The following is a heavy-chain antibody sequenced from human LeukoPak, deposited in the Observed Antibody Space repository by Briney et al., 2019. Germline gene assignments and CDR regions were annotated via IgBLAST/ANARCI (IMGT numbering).Heavy chain of an antibody. CDR3: AKGFGPMDDWYFDL. V-gene: IGHV3-9*03. D-gene: IGHD3-10*01. CDR1: GFTFDDYA. CDR2: LNWNSGGI. J-gene: IGHJ2*01. Sequence: PGGSLRLSCAASGFTFDDYAMHWVRQAPGKGLEWVSGLNWNSGGIVYADSVKGRFTISRDNAENSLYLQMNSLRAEDMALYYCAKGFGPMDDWYFDLWGRGTLVTVSS.